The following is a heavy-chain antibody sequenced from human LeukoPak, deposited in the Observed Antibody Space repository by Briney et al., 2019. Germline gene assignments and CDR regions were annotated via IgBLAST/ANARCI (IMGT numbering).Heavy chain of an antibody. D-gene: IGHD6-13*01. CDR1: GFTFSSHA. CDR3: ARDKWGRAAAGKFDY. J-gene: IGHJ4*02. CDR2: IDGSGGNT. V-gene: IGHV3-23*01. Sequence: GGSLRLSCVASGFTFSSHAMSWVRQAPGKGLEWVSIIDGSGGNTYYADSVKGRFTISRDNSKNTLYLQMNSLRAEDTAVYYCARDKWGRAAAGKFDYWGQGTLVTVSS.